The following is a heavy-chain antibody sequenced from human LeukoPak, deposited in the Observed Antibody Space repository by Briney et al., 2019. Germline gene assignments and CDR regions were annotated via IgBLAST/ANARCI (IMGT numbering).Heavy chain of an antibody. D-gene: IGHD3-10*02. J-gene: IGHJ6*04. Sequence: PGGSLRLSCTTSGFSFGDYAVSWFRQAPGKGLEWVSYISSSGSTIYYADSVKGRFTISRDNAKNSLYLQMNSLRAKDTAVYYCAELGITMIGGVWGKGTTVTISS. CDR2: ISSSGSTI. V-gene: IGHV3-48*03. CDR1: GFSFGDYA. CDR3: AELGITMIGGV.